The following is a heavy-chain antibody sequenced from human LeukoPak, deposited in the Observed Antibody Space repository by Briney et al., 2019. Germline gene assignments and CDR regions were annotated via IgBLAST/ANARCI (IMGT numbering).Heavy chain of an antibody. J-gene: IGHJ6*01. D-gene: IGHD3-3*01. CDR1: GFTFSSYW. CDR2: ISSNSNYT. CDR3: ARVWNGYRPYMDV. V-gene: IGHV3-21*04. Sequence: GGSLRLSCAASGFTFSSYWMHWVRQAPGKGLEWVSSISSNSNYTYYADSMKGRFTISRDNAKNSLYLQMNSLRAEDTAMYYCARVWNGYRPYMDVWGQGTTVTVSS.